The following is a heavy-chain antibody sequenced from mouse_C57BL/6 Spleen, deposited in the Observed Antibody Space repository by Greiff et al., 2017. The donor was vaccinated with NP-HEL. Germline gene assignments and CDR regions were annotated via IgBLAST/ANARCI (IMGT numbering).Heavy chain of an antibody. CDR2: IDPETGGT. V-gene: IGHV1-15*01. D-gene: IGHD2-1*01. Sequence: QVQLKESGAELVRPGASVTLSCKASGYTFTDYEMHWVKQTPVHGLEWIGAIDPETGGTAYNQKFKGKAILTADKSSSTAYMELRSLTSEDSAVYYCTRGGNLYYAMDYWGQGTSVTVSS. CDR3: TRGGNLYYAMDY. CDR1: GYTFTDYE. J-gene: IGHJ4*01.